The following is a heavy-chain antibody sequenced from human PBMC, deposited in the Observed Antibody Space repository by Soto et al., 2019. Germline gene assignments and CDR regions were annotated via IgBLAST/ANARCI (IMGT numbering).Heavy chain of an antibody. V-gene: IGHV4-59*08. CDR3: ARHGATNWGGFFVS. J-gene: IGHJ4*02. Sequence: QVQLQESGPGLVKPSETLSLTCNVSGASITTYYWSWIRQPPGKGLEWIGYIYYSGHINYNPSLKSRVTMSVDTSKNQFSLKRSSVTAADTAVYYCARHGATNWGGFFVSWGLGTLVSVSS. D-gene: IGHD7-27*01. CDR1: GASITTYY. CDR2: IYYSGHI.